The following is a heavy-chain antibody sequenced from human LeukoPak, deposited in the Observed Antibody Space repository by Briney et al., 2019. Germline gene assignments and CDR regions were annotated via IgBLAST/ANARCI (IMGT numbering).Heavy chain of an antibody. J-gene: IGHJ4*02. CDR3: VRDHQLRDPGC. D-gene: IGHD5-24*01. CDR2: ISGASTYI. CDR1: GFTFSSYS. Sequence: GGSLRLSCAASGFTFSSYSMNWVRQAPGKGLDWVSSISGASTYIDYADSVKGRFTISRDNAENSLYLQMNSLTVEDTAVYYCVRDHQLRDPGCWGQGNLVTVSS. V-gene: IGHV3-21*01.